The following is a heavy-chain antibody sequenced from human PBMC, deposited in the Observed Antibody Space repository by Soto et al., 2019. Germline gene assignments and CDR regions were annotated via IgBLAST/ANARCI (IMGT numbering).Heavy chain of an antibody. CDR1: GFTFSSCA. V-gene: IGHV3-74*01. CDR3: ARDLNYGLFDY. Sequence: PGGSLRLSCSASGFTFSSCAMSWVRQAPGKGLVWVSRINSDGSNTSYADSVKGRFTISRDNAKNSLYLQMNSLRAEDTAVYYCARDLNYGLFDYWGQGTLVTVSS. J-gene: IGHJ4*02. CDR2: INSDGSNT. D-gene: IGHD4-17*01.